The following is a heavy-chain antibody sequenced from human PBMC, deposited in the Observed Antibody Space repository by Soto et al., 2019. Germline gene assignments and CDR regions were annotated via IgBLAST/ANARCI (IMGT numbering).Heavy chain of an antibody. D-gene: IGHD5-12*01. J-gene: IGHJ6*02. Sequence: QVQLVQSGAEVKKPGASVKVSCKASGYTFTSYGISWVRQAPGQGLEWMGWISAYNGNTNYAQRLQGRVTMTIDTSTSTVDVALRSLRADDTAVYDGARDVRGHYYYDGMDVWGQGTTVTVSS. V-gene: IGHV1-18*01. CDR3: ARDVRGHYYYDGMDV. CDR2: ISAYNGNT. CDR1: GYTFTSYG.